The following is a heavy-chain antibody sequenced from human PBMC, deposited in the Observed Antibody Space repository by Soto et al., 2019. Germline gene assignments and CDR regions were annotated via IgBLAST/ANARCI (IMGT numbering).Heavy chain of an antibody. V-gene: IGHV3-21*01. CDR1: GFTFSSYT. CDR2: ISSRSTNT. CDR3: ARGPLYYFDY. J-gene: IGHJ4*02. Sequence: GGSLRLSCEASGFTFSSYTMNWVRRAPGKGLEWVSSISSRSTNTHYADSVRGRFTISRDNAKRSLYLQMNSLRAEDTAVYYCARGPLYYFDYWGQGTLVTV.